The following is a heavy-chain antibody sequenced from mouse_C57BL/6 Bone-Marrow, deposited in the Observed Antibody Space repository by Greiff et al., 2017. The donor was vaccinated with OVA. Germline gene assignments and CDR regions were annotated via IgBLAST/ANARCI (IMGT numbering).Heavy chain of an antibody. CDR2: IDPSDSYT. V-gene: IGHV1-69*01. CDR1: GYTFTSYW. J-gene: IGHJ1*03. Sequence: QVQLQQPGAELVMPGASVKLSCKASGYTFTSYWMHWVKQRPGQGLEWIGEIDPSDSYTNYNQKFKGKSTLTVDKSSSTAYMQLSSLTAEDSAVYYCARGYYGSRHWYFDVWGTGTTVTVSS. D-gene: IGHD1-1*01. CDR3: ARGYYGSRHWYFDV.